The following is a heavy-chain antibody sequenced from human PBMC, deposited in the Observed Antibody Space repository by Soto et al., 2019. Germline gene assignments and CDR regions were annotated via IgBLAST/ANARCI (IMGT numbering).Heavy chain of an antibody. J-gene: IGHJ6*02. D-gene: IGHD3-22*01. CDR2: ISCSTSYI. CDR1: GFTFSSYS. Sequence: EVQLVESGGGLVKPGGSLRLSCAASGFTFSSYSMNWVRQAPGKGLEWVSSISCSTSYIYYADSVKGRFTISRDNAKNPXYLQTNSLRAEDTAVYYCARVVDYCDPYYYYGMDVWGQGTTVTVSS. CDR3: ARVVDYCDPYYYYGMDV. V-gene: IGHV3-21*01.